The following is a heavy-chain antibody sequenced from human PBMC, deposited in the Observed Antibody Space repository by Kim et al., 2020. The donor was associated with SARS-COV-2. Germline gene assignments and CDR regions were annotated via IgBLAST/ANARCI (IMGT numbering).Heavy chain of an antibody. CDR2: IWYDGSNK. D-gene: IGHD6-13*01. Sequence: GGSLRLSCAASGFTFSSYGMHWVRQAPGKGLEWVAVIWYDGSNKYYADSVKGRFTISRDNSKNTLYLQMNSLRAEDTAVYYCARGVEQQPHRPSDLWGQGTLVTVSS. CDR1: GFTFSSYG. J-gene: IGHJ4*02. CDR3: ARGVEQQPHRPSDL. V-gene: IGHV3-33*08.